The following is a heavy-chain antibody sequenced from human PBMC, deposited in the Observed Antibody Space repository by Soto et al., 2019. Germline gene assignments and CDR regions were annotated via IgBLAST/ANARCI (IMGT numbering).Heavy chain of an antibody. D-gene: IGHD3-9*01. J-gene: IGHJ4*02. V-gene: IGHV2-5*02. CDR3: AHRPRLRYFDWLGNFDY. CDR2: IYWDDDK. CDR1: GFSLSTSGVG. Sequence: SGPTLVNPTQTLTLTCTFSGFSLSTSGVGVGWIRQPPGKALEWLALIYWDDDKRYSPSLKSRLTITKYTSKNQVVLTMTNMDPVDTATYYCAHRPRLRYFDWLGNFDYWGQGTLVTVSS.